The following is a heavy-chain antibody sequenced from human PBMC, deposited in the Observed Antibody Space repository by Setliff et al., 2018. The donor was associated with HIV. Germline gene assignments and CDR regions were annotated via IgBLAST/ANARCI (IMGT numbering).Heavy chain of an antibody. CDR2: IYYSGTT. Sequence: SETLSLTCTVSGGSISNQYWSWIRQPQGKGLEWIGYIYYSGTTHYNPSLKSRVAMSVDTSKNQFSLDLTPVTPADTSVYYCARLRVSSSSQTFDHWGQGILVTVSS. CDR1: GGSISNQY. D-gene: IGHD6-6*01. J-gene: IGHJ4*02. V-gene: IGHV4-59*11. CDR3: ARLRVSSSSQTFDH.